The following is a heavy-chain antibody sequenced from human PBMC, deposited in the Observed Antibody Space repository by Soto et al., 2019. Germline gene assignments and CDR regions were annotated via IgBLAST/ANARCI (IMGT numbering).Heavy chain of an antibody. CDR2: IYPGDSDT. V-gene: IGHV5-51*01. CDR3: ARNLEEAMVSIGFDY. CDR1: GYSFTSYW. D-gene: IGHD5-18*01. Sequence: GESLKISCKGSGYSFTSYWIGWVRQMPGKGLEWMGIIYPGDSDTRYSPSFQGQVTISADKSISTAYLQWSSLKASDTAMYYCARNLEEAMVSIGFDYWGQGTLVTVSS. J-gene: IGHJ4*02.